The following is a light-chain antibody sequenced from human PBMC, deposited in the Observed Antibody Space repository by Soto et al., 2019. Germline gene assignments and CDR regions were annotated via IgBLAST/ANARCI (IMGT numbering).Light chain of an antibody. CDR2: DAS. J-gene: IGKJ4*01. CDR3: QQRNPRT. Sequence: EIVLTQSPATLSVSPGERATLSCRASQSVRSNLAWYQQKPGQGPRLLIYDASNRATGIPARFSGGGSGTDFTLTISSLEPEDFAVYYCQQRNPRTFGGGTKVDIK. CDR1: QSVRSN. V-gene: IGKV3-11*01.